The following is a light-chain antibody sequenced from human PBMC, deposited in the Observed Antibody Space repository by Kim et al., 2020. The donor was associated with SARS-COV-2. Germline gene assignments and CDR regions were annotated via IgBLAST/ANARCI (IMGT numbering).Light chain of an antibody. CDR3: SSYTKNNGWV. CDR2: EVT. V-gene: IGLV2-18*02. J-gene: IGLJ3*02. Sequence: QSALTQPPSVSGSRGHSVTISCAGSSSDIGRYTRVSWYQQFPGTAPKLIVFEVTNRPPGVPARFSGSKFGNTASLTISGLQSEDEADYYCSSYTKNNGWVFGGGTQLTVL. CDR1: SSDIGRYTR.